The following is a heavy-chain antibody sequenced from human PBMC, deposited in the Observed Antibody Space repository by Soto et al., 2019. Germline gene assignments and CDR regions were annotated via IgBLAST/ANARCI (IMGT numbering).Heavy chain of an antibody. J-gene: IGHJ4*02. CDR2: INHFTTT. Sequence: SETLSLTCAVYGGSFSSYHWSWIRQTPGKGLEWIGEINHFTTTNYNPSLKSRVIISLDTPKNQFSLKLSSVTAADTAVYYCERGYDTALAPIFWGQGILVTVSS. V-gene: IGHV4-34*01. CDR1: GGSFSSYH. D-gene: IGHD5-18*01. CDR3: ERGYDTALAPIF.